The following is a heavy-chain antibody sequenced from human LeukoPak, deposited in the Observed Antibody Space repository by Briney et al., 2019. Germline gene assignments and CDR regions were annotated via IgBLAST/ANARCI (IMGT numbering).Heavy chain of an antibody. D-gene: IGHD3-16*01. Sequence: HPGGSLRLSCAASGFIFSTYWMSWVRQAPGKGLEWVANIKQDGSDKNYLDSVKGRFTISRDNAKNSLYLQMNSLGAEGTAVYYCATSVGAPGNYWGQGTLVIVSS. CDR1: GFIFSTYW. CDR2: IKQDGSDK. CDR3: ATSVGAPGNY. J-gene: IGHJ4*02. V-gene: IGHV3-7*01.